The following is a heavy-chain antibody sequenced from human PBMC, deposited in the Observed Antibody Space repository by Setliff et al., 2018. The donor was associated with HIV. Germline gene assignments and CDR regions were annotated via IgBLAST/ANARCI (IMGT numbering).Heavy chain of an antibody. J-gene: IGHJ4*02. V-gene: IGHV4-39*01. CDR1: GGSIKSSSDY. CDR3: ARQGNGLYGPFGDLRYFGY. Sequence: PSETLSLTCTVSGGSIKSSSDYWGWIRQPPGKGLEWIGTIYYSGSTYYNPSLKSRVTISLDTSKNQFSLKLTSVTAADTAVYYCARQGNGLYGPFGDLRYFGYGGLGTLVTVSS. D-gene: IGHD2-21*02. CDR2: IYYSGST.